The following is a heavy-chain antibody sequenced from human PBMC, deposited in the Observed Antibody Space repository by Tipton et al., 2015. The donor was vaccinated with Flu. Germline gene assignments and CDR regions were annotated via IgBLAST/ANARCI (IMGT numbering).Heavy chain of an antibody. CDR1: GGSFSGYY. Sequence: TLSLTCAVYGGSFSGYYWSWIRQPPGKGLEWIGEINHSGSTYYNPSLKSRVTISVDTSKNQFSLKLSSVTAADTAVYYCARLGFLGYWGQGTLVTVSS. J-gene: IGHJ4*02. V-gene: IGHV4-34*01. D-gene: IGHD3-3*02. CDR3: ARLGFLGY. CDR2: INHSGST.